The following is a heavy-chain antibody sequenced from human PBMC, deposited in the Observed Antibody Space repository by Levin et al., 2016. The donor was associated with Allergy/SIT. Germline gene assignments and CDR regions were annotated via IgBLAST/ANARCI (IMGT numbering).Heavy chain of an antibody. CDR3: AKEIRFHSYYYAMNV. Sequence: WIRQPPGKGLEWVSTISDGGSSTYYADSVKGRFTISRDNSKNTLYLQMNSLGAEDTAIFYCAKEIRFHSYYYAMNVWGQGTTVTVSS. J-gene: IGHJ6*02. CDR2: ISDGGSST. V-gene: IGHV3-23*01.